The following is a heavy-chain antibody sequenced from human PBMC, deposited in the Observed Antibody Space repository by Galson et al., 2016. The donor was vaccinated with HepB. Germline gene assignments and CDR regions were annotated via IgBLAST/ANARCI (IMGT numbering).Heavy chain of an antibody. CDR2: MYHSGTT. CDR3: VRLWFTERTFEY. Sequence: SETLSLTCIVSGYSITSGYFWGWIRQPPGKGLERIGSMYHSGTTYYNPSLKSRVTISVDTSKNQISLKLNSVTATDTAVYYCVRLWFTERTFEYWGQGTLVTVPS. J-gene: IGHJ4*02. V-gene: IGHV4-38-2*02. D-gene: IGHD3-10*01. CDR1: GYSITSGYF.